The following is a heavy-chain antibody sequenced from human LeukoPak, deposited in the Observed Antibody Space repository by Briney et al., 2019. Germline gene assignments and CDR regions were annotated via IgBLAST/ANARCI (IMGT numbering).Heavy chain of an antibody. CDR1: GFTFSSYG. CDR2: ITSSGSTI. Sequence: PGGSLRLSCAASGFTFSSYGFNWVRQAPGKGLEWASYITSSGSTIYYADSVKGRFTISRDNAKTSLYLQMNSLRAEDTAVYYCARSGGYSDEWGQGTLVTVSS. D-gene: IGHD3-22*01. V-gene: IGHV3-48*03. CDR3: ARSGGYSDE. J-gene: IGHJ4*02.